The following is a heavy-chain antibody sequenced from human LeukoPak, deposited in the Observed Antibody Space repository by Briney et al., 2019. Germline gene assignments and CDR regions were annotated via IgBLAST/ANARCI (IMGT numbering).Heavy chain of an antibody. V-gene: IGHV3-30*04. Sequence: AGGSLRLSCAASGFTSSSYAMHWVRQAPGKGLEWVAVISYDGSNKYYADSVKGRFTISRDNSKNTLYLQMNSLRAEDTAVYYCARCGEHGDYGKYYYYYYMDVWGKGTTVTISS. CDR1: GFTSSSYA. CDR3: ARCGEHGDYGKYYYYYYMDV. CDR2: ISYDGSNK. D-gene: IGHD4-17*01. J-gene: IGHJ6*03.